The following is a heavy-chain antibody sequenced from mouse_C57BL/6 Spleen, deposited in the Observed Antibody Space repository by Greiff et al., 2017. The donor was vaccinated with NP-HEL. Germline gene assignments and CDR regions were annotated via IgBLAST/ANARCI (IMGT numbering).Heavy chain of an antibody. D-gene: IGHD1-1*01. CDR2: SNPGSGGT. V-gene: IGHV1-54*01. Sequence: VQLQQSGAELVRPGTSVKVYCKASGYAFTNYLIEWVKQRPGQGLEWICVSNPGSGGTKYNEKFKGKATLTAEKYSSTAYMQRSSLTAEDSAVDCCARASVVADYYAMYYLGKGTSFTGSS. CDR1: GYAFTNYL. CDR3: ARASVVADYYAMYY. J-gene: IGHJ4*01.